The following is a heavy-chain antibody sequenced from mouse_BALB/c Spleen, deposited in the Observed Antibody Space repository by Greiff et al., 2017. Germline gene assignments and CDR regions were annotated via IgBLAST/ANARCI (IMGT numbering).Heavy chain of an antibody. CDR3: ARGAIYDGYYDY. CDR1: GFTFSSFG. J-gene: IGHJ2*01. CDR2: ISSGSSTI. Sequence: DVHLVESGGGLVQPGGSRKLSCAASGFTFSSFGMHWVRQAPEKGLEWVAYISSGSSTIYYADTVKGRFTISRDNPKNTLFLQMTSLRSEDTAMYYCARGAIYDGYYDYWGQGTTLTVSS. V-gene: IGHV5-17*02. D-gene: IGHD2-3*01.